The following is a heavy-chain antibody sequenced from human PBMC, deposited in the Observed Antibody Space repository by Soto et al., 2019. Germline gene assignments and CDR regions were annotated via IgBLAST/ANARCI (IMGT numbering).Heavy chain of an antibody. CDR3: ARDLARDTAMVDYYYGMDV. Sequence: QVQLVQSGAEVKKPGSSVKVSCKASGGTFSSYAISWVRQAPGQGLEWMGGIIPIFGTANYAQKFQGRVTITADEXXSXAXKELSSLRSEDTAVYYCARDLARDTAMVDYYYGMDVWGQGTTVTVSS. CDR1: GGTFSSYA. CDR2: IIPIFGTA. D-gene: IGHD5-18*01. J-gene: IGHJ6*02. V-gene: IGHV1-69*12.